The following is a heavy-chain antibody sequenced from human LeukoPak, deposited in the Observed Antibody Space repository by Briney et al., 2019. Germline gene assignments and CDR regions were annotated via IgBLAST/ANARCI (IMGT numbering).Heavy chain of an antibody. D-gene: IGHD3-10*01. CDR1: GGSFSGYY. J-gene: IGHJ5*02. Sequence: PSETLSLTCAVYGGSFSGYYWSWIRQPPGKGLEWIGEINHSGSTNYNPSLKSRVTISVDTSKNQFSLTLSSVTAADTAVYYCARYHSRSHEGWIDPWGQGALVTVSS. V-gene: IGHV4-34*01. CDR3: ARYHSRSHEGWIDP. CDR2: INHSGST.